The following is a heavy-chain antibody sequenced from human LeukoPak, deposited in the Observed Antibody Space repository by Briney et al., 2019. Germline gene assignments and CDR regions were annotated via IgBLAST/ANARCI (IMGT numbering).Heavy chain of an antibody. D-gene: IGHD3-10*01. CDR1: GVSISSTSYC. CDR2: IYYSGRT. J-gene: IGHJ5*02. CDR3: AQSLGASTWFGNWFDP. V-gene: IGHV4-39*01. Sequence: PSETLSLTCTVSGVSISSTSYCWGWLRQPPGKGLEWFGSIYYSGRTYYNPSLKSRLTISVDAPKNQFSLKLSSVTAADTAVYYCAQSLGASTWFGNWFDPWGQGTLVTVSS.